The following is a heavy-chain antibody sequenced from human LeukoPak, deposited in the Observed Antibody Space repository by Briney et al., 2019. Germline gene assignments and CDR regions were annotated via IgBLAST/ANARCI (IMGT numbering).Heavy chain of an antibody. CDR1: GYTFTSYD. Sequence: ASVKVSCKASGYTFTSYDINWVRQATGQGLEWMGWMNPNTGNAGYAQKFQDRVTITWDASISTAYMDLSSLRSEDTAVYYCARVGYSNSYDYWDQGTLVTVSS. J-gene: IGHJ4*02. D-gene: IGHD4-11*01. V-gene: IGHV1-8*03. CDR3: ARVGYSNSYDY. CDR2: MNPNTGNA.